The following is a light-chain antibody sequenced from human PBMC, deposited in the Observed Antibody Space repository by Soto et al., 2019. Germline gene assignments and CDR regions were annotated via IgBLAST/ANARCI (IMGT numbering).Light chain of an antibody. J-gene: IGLJ1*01. V-gene: IGLV9-49*01. CDR1: SGYSNYK. CDR2: VGTGGIVG. Sequence: QHVLTQPPSASASLGASVKLTCTLSSGYSNYKVDWYQQRPGKGPRFVMRVGTGGIVGSKGDGIPDRFSVLGSGLNRYLTIKNIQEEDESDYHCGADHGSGSNFVYVFGTGTKLTVL. CDR3: GADHGSGSNFVYV.